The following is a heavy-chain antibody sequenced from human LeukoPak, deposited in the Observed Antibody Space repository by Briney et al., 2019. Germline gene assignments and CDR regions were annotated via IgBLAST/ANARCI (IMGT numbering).Heavy chain of an antibody. CDR3: AKDQTTRWYSSGWHDAFDL. CDR2: ISGSGGST. CDR1: GFTFSSYA. D-gene: IGHD6-19*01. Sequence: GGSLRLSCAASGFTFSSYAMSWVRQAPGKGLEWVSAISGSGGSTYCADSVKGRFTISRDNSKNTLYLQMNSLRAEDTAVYYCAKDQTTRWYSSGWHDAFDLWGQGTMVTVSS. V-gene: IGHV3-23*01. J-gene: IGHJ3*01.